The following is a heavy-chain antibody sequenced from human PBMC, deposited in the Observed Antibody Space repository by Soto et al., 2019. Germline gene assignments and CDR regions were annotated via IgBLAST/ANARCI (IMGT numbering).Heavy chain of an antibody. V-gene: IGHV5-51*01. CDR3: ARHLEVPVHGRDTVWYSMDV. Sequence: EVQLVQSGAEVKKPGESLKISCKASGYTFTGYWIGWVRQMPGKGLGWMGIIYPRDSETKYSPSFRGHVTISADTAISTAYLQWAGLKASDTASYYCARHLEVPVHGRDTVWYSMDVWGQGTPVSVSS. D-gene: IGHD2-21*02. CDR1: GYTFTGYW. J-gene: IGHJ6*02. CDR2: IYPRDSET.